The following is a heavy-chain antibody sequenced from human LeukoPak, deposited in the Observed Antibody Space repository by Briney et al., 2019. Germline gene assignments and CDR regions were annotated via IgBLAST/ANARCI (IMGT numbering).Heavy chain of an antibody. D-gene: IGHD6-19*01. CDR1: GYTFTISD. CDR3: ARTILGISGWYEWSMINYFDY. V-gene: IGHV1-8*01. CDR2: MNLNSGNT. J-gene: IGHJ4*02. Sequence: AAVKVSCKASGYTFTISDLNLVRQATGQGLEWMGWMNLNSGNTGYAQKFQGRVTMTRNTSISTAYMELSSLRSEDTAVYYCARTILGISGWYEWSMINYFDYWGQGTLVTVSS.